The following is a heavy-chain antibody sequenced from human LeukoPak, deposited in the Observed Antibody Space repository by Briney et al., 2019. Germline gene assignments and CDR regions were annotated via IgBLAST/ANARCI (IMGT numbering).Heavy chain of an antibody. D-gene: IGHD6-13*01. CDR3: AKGLSIAAAGTPFDI. J-gene: IGHJ3*02. Sequence: GGSLRLSCAASGFTFDDYAMHWVRQAPGKGLEWVSGISWNSGSIVYADSVKGRFTISRDNAKNSLYLQMNSLRAEDTALYYCAKGLSIAAAGTPFDIWGQGTMVTVSS. CDR2: ISWNSGSI. V-gene: IGHV3-9*01. CDR1: GFTFDDYA.